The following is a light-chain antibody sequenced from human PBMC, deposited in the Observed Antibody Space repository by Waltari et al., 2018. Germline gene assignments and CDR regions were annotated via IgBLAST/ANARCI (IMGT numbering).Light chain of an antibody. CDR2: GVS. Sequence: QSALTQPASVSGSPGQSITISCPGTSSDVGSYNLFSWYQHRPGKAPKLIIYGVSKRPSGVSNRFSGSKSGNTASLTISGLRTEDEADYYCCSYAGGSAFVFGTGTKITVL. V-gene: IGLV2-23*02. CDR3: CSYAGGSAFV. J-gene: IGLJ1*01. CDR1: SSDVGSYNL.